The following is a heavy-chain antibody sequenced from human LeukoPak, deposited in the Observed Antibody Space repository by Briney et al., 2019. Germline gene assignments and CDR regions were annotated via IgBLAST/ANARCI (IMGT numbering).Heavy chain of an antibody. CDR3: AKAGTD. CDR2: ISWNSGSI. Sequence: GGSLRLSCAASGFTLDDYAMHWVRQAPGKGLEWVSGISWNSGSIGYADSVKGRFTISRDNAKNSLYLQMNSLRAEDTALYYCAKAGTDWGQGTLVTVSS. CDR1: GFTLDDYA. V-gene: IGHV3-9*01. J-gene: IGHJ4*02. D-gene: IGHD3/OR15-3a*01.